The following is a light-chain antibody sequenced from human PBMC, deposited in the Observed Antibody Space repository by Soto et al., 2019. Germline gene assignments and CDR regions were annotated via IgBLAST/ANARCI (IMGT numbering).Light chain of an antibody. V-gene: IGKV3D-7*01. CDR3: PHYEFLPIS. Sequence: SPVALSLKQKERATLSCRARQSVGSTYLAWYQQKPGQPPRLLIHGASRRASGIPATFSGSESGTEFTLTIISLQAEDFVRYCSPHYEFLPISSGQGTLLE. CDR2: GAS. CDR1: QSVGSTY. J-gene: IGKJ5*01.